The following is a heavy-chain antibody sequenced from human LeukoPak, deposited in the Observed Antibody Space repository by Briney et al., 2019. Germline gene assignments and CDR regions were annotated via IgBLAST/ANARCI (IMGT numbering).Heavy chain of an antibody. CDR3: ARLGPHYGGNPDNWFDP. CDR1: GFTFSSYS. D-gene: IGHD4-23*01. CDR2: ISSSSSYI. J-gene: IGHJ5*02. Sequence: GGSLRLSCAASGFTFSSYSMNWVRQAPGKGLEWVSSISSSSSYIYYADSVKGRFTISRDNAKNSLYLQMNSLRAEDTAVYYCARLGPHYGGNPDNWFDPWGQGTLVTVS. V-gene: IGHV3-21*04.